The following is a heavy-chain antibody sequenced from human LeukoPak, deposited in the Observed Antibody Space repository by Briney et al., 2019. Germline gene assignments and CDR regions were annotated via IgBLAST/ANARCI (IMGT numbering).Heavy chain of an antibody. J-gene: IGHJ4*02. CDR3: ARDKEGYSYGFDY. CDR1: GDSISSYY. CDR2: IHPSGST. Sequence: SETLSLTCTVSGDSISSYYWSWIRQPAGKGLEWIGRIHPSGSTNYNPSLKSRLTLSVDTSKNQFSLKLSSVTAADTAVYYCARDKEGYSYGFDYWGQGTLVTVSS. V-gene: IGHV4-4*07. D-gene: IGHD5-18*01.